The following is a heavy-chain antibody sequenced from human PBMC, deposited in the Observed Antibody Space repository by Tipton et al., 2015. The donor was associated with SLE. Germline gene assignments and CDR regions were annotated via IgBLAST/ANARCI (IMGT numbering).Heavy chain of an antibody. J-gene: IGHJ4*02. V-gene: IGHV1-18*01. CDR3: ARDVVGATAFDY. CDR1: GYTFTSYD. D-gene: IGHD1-26*01. CDR2: ISGYNGNT. Sequence: QSGPEVKKPGASVKVSCKASGYTFTSYDISWVRQAPGQGLEWMGWISGYNGNTNYAQKFQGRVTMSTDTSTRTAYMDLRSLRSDDTAVYYCARDVVGATAFDYWGQGTLVTVSS.